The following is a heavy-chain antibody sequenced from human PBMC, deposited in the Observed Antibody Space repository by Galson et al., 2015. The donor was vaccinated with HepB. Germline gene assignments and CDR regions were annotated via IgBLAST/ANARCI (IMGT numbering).Heavy chain of an antibody. CDR2: ISAYNGNT. J-gene: IGHJ4*02. D-gene: IGHD3-22*01. CDR3: ARDCDRSGYYCY. V-gene: IGHV1-18*01. CDR1: GYTFTSYD. Sequence: SVKLSCKASGYTFTSYDINWVRQATGQGLEWLGWISAYNGNTNYAQNLQGRVTMTTDTSTSTAYMELRSLTSDDTAVYYCARDCDRSGYYCYWGQGTVVTVSS.